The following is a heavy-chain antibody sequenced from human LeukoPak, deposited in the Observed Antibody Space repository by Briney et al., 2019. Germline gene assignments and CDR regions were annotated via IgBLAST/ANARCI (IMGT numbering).Heavy chain of an antibody. Sequence: SETLSLARTVYGGSLSSYYWSWVRQPPGEGLEWVGYIYYMVSTNYNRSLKSRVTISVDTSKNQFSLKLSSVTAADTAVYYCARGRDCGGDCYYFDYWGQGTLVTVSS. CDR3: ARGRDCGGDCYYFDY. CDR2: IYYMVST. V-gene: IGHV4-59*01. J-gene: IGHJ4*02. D-gene: IGHD2-21*02. CDR1: GGSLSSYY.